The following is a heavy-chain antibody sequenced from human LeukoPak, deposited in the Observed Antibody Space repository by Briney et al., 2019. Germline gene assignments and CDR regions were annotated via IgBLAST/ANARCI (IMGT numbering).Heavy chain of an antibody. CDR1: GFTFSNQW. V-gene: IGHV3-7*01. Sequence: GGSLRLSCAASGFTFSNQWMSWARQPPGKGLEWVANIKKDGSEKYYVDSVKGRFTISRDNAKNSVYLQMNSLRVEDTAVYYCASRSINWYRGNNWFDPWGQGTLVTVSS. CDR2: IKKDGSEK. D-gene: IGHD6-13*01. CDR3: ASRSINWYRGNNWFDP. J-gene: IGHJ5*02.